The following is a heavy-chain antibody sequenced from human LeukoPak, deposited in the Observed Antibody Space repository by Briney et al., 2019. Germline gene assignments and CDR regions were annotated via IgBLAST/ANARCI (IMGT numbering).Heavy chain of an antibody. CDR3: ARDSCTNGVCYPDY. V-gene: IGHV1-18*01. Sequence: GASVMVSCKASGYTFTSYGINWVRQAPGQGLEWMGWISAYNGNTNYAQKLQGRVTMTTDTSTSTAYMELRSLRSDDTAVYYCARDSCTNGVCYPDYWGQGTLVTVSS. J-gene: IGHJ4*02. CDR2: ISAYNGNT. D-gene: IGHD2-8*01. CDR1: GYTFTSYG.